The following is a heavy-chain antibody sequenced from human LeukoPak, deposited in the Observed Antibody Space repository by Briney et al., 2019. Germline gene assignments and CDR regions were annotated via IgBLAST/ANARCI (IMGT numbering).Heavy chain of an antibody. V-gene: IGHV3-23*01. CDR2: ISGSGSST. CDR3: ASLSHSSSYRDAFDT. J-gene: IGHJ3*02. CDR1: RFTFSSYA. D-gene: IGHD6-13*01. Sequence: GSLRLSCAASRFTFSSYAMSWVRQAPGKGLEWVSAISGSGSSTYYADSVKGRVTISRDNSKNTLYLQMNSLRAEDTAVYYCASLSHSSSYRDAFDTWGQGTMVTVSS.